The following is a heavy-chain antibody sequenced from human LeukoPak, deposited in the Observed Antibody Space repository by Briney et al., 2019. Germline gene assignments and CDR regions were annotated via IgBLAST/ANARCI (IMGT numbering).Heavy chain of an antibody. J-gene: IGHJ6*03. D-gene: IGHD2-15*01. CDR1: GFTFNSYA. Sequence: GSLRLSCAASGFTFNSYAMSWVRQPPGKGLEWIGSIYYSGSTYCKPSLKSRLTISVDTSKNQFSVNLSSVTAADTAVYYCARVGCSGGSCYRLRYYMDVWGKGTTVTVSS. CDR3: ARVGCSGGSCYRLRYYMDV. CDR2: IYYSGST. V-gene: IGHV4-39*07.